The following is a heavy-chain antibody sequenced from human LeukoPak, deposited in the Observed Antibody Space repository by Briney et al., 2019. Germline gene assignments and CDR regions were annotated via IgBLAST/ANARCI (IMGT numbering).Heavy chain of an antibody. V-gene: IGHV1-69*13. D-gene: IGHD6-19*01. Sequence: ASVKVSCKASGYTFTSYYMHWVRQAPGQGLEWMGGIIPIFGTANYAQKFQGRVTITADESTSTAYMELSSLRSEDTAVYYCARWSYSSGWATFDYWGQGTLVTVSS. CDR2: IIPIFGTA. J-gene: IGHJ4*02. CDR3: ARWSYSSGWATFDY. CDR1: GYTFTSYY.